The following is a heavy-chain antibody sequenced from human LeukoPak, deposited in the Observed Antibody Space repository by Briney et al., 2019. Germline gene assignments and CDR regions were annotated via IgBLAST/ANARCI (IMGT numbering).Heavy chain of an antibody. Sequence: GGSLRLSCAASGFTFSSYSMNWVRQAPGKGLEWVSYISSSSSTIYYADSVKGRFTISRDNAKNSLYLQTNSLRAEDTAVYYCARDSSYSGSYYAAFDIWGQGTMVTVSS. J-gene: IGHJ3*02. CDR2: ISSSSSTI. CDR3: ARDSSYSGSYYAAFDI. V-gene: IGHV3-48*04. CDR1: GFTFSSYS. D-gene: IGHD1-26*01.